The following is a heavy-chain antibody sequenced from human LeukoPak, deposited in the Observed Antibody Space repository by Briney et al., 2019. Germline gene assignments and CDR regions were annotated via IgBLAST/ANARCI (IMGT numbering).Heavy chain of an antibody. CDR3: ARAFDSSGYYGPNAFDI. J-gene: IGHJ3*02. CDR2: IYDSGST. Sequence: SETLSLTCTVSGGSIRSSYYYWGWIRQPPGKGLEWIGSIYDSGSTYYNPSLKSRVTISVDTSKNQFSLKLNSVTAADTAVYYCARAFDSSGYYGPNAFDIWGQGTMVTVSS. V-gene: IGHV4-39*01. D-gene: IGHD3-22*01. CDR1: GGSIRSSYYY.